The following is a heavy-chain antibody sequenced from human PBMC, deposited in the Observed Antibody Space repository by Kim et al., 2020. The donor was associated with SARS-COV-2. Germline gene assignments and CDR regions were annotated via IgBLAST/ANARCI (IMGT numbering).Heavy chain of an antibody. CDR3: TKKTGGVRYIDL. CDR1: DYSISSANW. D-gene: IGHD1-26*01. CDR2: IYYTGSA. J-gene: IGHJ2*01. Sequence: SETLSLTCGVSDYSISSANWWGWIRQSPGKGLEWIGYIYYTGSAYYNPSLKSRVTMSVDTSKNQFSLKLSSVTAVDTAVYYCTKKTGGVRYIDLWGRGTLVTVS. V-gene: IGHV4-28*01.